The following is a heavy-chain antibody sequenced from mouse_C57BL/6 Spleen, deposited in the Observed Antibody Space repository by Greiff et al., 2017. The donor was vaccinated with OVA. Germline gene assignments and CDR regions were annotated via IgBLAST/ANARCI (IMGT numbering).Heavy chain of an antibody. J-gene: IGHJ3*01. V-gene: IGHV1-76*01. CDR1: GYTFTDYY. CDR3: ARGGWFAY. Sequence: QVQLQQSGAELVRPGASVKLSCKASGYTFTDYYINWVKQRPGQGLEWIARIYPGSGNTYYNETFKGKATLTAEKSSSTASMQLISLTSEDSAVYFCARGGWFAYWGQGTLVTVSA. CDR2: IYPGSGNT.